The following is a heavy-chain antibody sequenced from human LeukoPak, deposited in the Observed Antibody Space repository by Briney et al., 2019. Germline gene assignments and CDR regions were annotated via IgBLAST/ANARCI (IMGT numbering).Heavy chain of an antibody. CDR1: GGSISSYY. CDR2: IYYSGST. D-gene: IGHD6-19*01. J-gene: IGHJ4*02. Sequence: PSETLSLTCTVSGGSISSYYWSWIRQPPGKGLEWIGYIYYSGSTNYNPSLKRRFTITVDMSKNQFSLKLSSVTAADTAVYYCARRRVAGTHFDYWGQGPLVTVSS. CDR3: ARRRVAGTHFDY. V-gene: IGHV4-59*08.